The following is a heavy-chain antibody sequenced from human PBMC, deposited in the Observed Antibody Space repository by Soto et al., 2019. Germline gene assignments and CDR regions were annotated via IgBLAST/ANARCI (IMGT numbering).Heavy chain of an antibody. CDR2: VSGDGTRT. D-gene: IGHD6-13*01. CDR3: AKASGSSWPYYFDS. Sequence: GGSLRLSCAVSGFTLSNYWMYWVRQAPEKGLVWVSLVSGDGTRTSYADSVKGRFTISRDNSENTLFLQMNSLRAEDTAVYYCAKASGSSWPYYFDSWGQGTLVTVSS. V-gene: IGHV3-74*01. J-gene: IGHJ4*02. CDR1: GFTLSNYW.